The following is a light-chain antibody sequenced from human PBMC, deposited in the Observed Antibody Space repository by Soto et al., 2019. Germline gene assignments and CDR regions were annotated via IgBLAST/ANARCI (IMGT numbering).Light chain of an antibody. CDR2: DAS. V-gene: IGKV3-15*01. CDR3: QHYHGWPIT. Sequence: EILLTQSPATLPVSPGERATLSCRASQSVGSNLAWFQQKPVQAPRLLIYDASTRATGIPARFSGSGSGTEFTLTISSLQSEDFAVYYCQHYHGWPITFGQGTRLEIK. CDR1: QSVGSN. J-gene: IGKJ5*01.